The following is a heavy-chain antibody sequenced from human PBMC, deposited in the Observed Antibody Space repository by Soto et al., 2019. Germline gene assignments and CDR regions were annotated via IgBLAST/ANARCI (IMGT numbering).Heavy chain of an antibody. Sequence: GGSLRLSCAASGFTFSSYAMHWVRQAPGKGLEWVAVISYDGSNKYYADSVKGRFTISRDNSKNTLYLQMNSLRAEDTAVYYCARDRTGYSSSWDRYYYYYGMDVWGQGTTVTVSS. CDR2: ISYDGSNK. D-gene: IGHD6-13*01. J-gene: IGHJ6*02. CDR3: ARDRTGYSSSWDRYYYYYGMDV. CDR1: GFTFSSYA. V-gene: IGHV3-30-3*01.